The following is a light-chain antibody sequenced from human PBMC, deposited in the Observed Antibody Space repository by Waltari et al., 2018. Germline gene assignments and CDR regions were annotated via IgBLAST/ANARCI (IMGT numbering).Light chain of an antibody. Sequence: DIQMTQSPSTLSASVGDRVTITCRASQSISSWLAWYQQKPGKAPKLLIYDASSLESGVPSRFSGRGSETEFTLTISSLQPDDFATYYCQQYNSYSPWTFGQGTKVEIK. CDR1: QSISSW. CDR2: DAS. V-gene: IGKV1-5*01. J-gene: IGKJ1*01. CDR3: QQYNSYSPWT.